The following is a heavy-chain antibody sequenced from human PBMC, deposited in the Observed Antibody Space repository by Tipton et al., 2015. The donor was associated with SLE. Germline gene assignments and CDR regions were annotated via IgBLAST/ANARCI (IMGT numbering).Heavy chain of an antibody. CDR3: ARGMVTWSVAIIGVDV. CDR2: ISDGGGT. CDR1: GGSISSDH. D-gene: IGHD2-21*02. V-gene: IGHV4-4*09. Sequence: TLSLTCSVSGGSISSDHWIWIRQPPGKGLEWLGYISDGGGTNYNPSLKSRVTISVDPAKNQFSLKLTSVTAPDTAVYYCARGMVTWSVAIIGVDVWGQGTTVNVSS. J-gene: IGHJ6*02.